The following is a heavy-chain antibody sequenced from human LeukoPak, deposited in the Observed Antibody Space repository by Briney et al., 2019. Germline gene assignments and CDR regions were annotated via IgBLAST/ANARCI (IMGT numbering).Heavy chain of an antibody. CDR2: ISWSTSSI. J-gene: IGHJ6*02. D-gene: IGHD4-23*01. CDR1: GFTFRSYS. Sequence: PGGSLRLSCEASGFTFRSYSMNWVRQAPGKGLEWISYISWSTSSISYADSVKRRFTISRDNAKNLVFLQVNNLRDEDTAVYYCARDRGPGIKPGGTVGMDVWGQGTTVTVSS. V-gene: IGHV3-48*02. CDR3: ARDRGPGIKPGGTVGMDV.